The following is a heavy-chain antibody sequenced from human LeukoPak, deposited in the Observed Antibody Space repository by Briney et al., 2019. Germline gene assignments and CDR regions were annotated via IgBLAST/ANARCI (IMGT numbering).Heavy chain of an antibody. CDR2: IYYSGST. D-gene: IGHD6-19*01. J-gene: IGHJ4*02. CDR1: GGSISSGGDY. V-gene: IGHV4-61*08. CDR3: ARAIHWLAFDS. Sequence: SQTLSLTCTVSGGSISSGGDYWSWIRQPPGKGLEWIGYIYYSGSTNYNPSLKSRVTMSVDTSKDQFSLKLSSVTAADTAVYYCARAIHWLAFDSWGQGTLVTVAS.